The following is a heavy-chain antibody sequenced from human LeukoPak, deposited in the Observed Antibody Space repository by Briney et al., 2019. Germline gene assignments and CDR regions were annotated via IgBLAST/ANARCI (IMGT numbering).Heavy chain of an antibody. J-gene: IGHJ4*02. CDR3: ARDYDSSGYYYLYYFDY. CDR1: GGTFSSYA. CDR2: IIPIFGTA. Sequence: SVKVSCKASGGTFSSYAISWVRQAPGQGLEWMGRIIPIFGTADYAQKFQGRVTITTDESTSTAYMELSSLRSEDTAVYYCARDYDSSGYYYLYYFDYWGQGTLVTVSS. D-gene: IGHD3-22*01. V-gene: IGHV1-69*05.